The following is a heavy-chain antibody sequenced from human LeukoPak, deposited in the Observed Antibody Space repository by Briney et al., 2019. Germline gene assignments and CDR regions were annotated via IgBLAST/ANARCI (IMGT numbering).Heavy chain of an antibody. CDR3: ARAWFGESAYTFDY. J-gene: IGHJ4*02. CDR1: GGSISSYY. D-gene: IGHD3-10*01. CDR2: IYYSGSA. Sequence: SETLSLTCTVSGGSISSYYWSWIRQPPGKGLEWIGYIYYSGSANYNPSLKSRVTISVDTSRNQFSLNLSSVTAADTAVYYCARAWFGESAYTFDYWGQGTLVTVSS. V-gene: IGHV4-59*01.